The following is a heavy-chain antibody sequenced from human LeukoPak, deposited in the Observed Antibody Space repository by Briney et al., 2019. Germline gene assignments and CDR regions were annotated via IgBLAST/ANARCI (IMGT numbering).Heavy chain of an antibody. J-gene: IGHJ4*02. Sequence: SETLSLTCTVSGGSISSSSYYWGWIRQPPGKGLEWIGSIYYSGSTYYNPSLKSRVTISVDTSKNQFSLKLSSVTAADTAVYYCARDRYSSSWSFDYWGQGTLVTVSS. V-gene: IGHV4-39*07. D-gene: IGHD6-13*01. CDR3: ARDRYSSSWSFDY. CDR2: IYYSGST. CDR1: GGSISSSSYY.